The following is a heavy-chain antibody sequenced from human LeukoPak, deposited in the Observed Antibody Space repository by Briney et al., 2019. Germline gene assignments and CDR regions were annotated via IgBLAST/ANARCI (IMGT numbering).Heavy chain of an antibody. J-gene: IGHJ3*02. CDR1: GGSISNYY. V-gene: IGHV4-59*01. Sequence: AETLSLTCTVSGGSISNYYWSWIRQPPGKGLEWIAYIDYRGSTTYNPFLKSRVTISVDTSRNQFSLKLSSVTAADTAVYYCARSRSGYSYDHAAFDIWGQGTMVTVSS. CDR3: ARSRSGYSYDHAAFDI. CDR2: IDYRGST. D-gene: IGHD5-18*01.